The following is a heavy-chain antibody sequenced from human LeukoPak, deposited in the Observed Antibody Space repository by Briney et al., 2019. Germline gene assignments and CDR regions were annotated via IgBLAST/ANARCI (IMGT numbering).Heavy chain of an antibody. D-gene: IGHD3-9*01. V-gene: IGHV4-59*08. Sequence: EPSETLSLTCTVSGGSISSYYWSWIRQPPGKGLEWIGYIYYSGSTNYNPSLKSRVTISVDTSKNQFPLKLSSVTAADTAVYYCARHNSYYDILTGYNTGDWFDPWGQGTLVTVSS. CDR3: ARHNSYYDILTGYNTGDWFDP. CDR1: GGSISSYY. J-gene: IGHJ5*02. CDR2: IYYSGST.